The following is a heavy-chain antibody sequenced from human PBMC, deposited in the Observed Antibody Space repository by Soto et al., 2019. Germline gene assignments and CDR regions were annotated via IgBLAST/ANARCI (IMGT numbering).Heavy chain of an antibody. CDR2: ISGSGGST. CDR3: AKRLMYCSSTSCHLYYGMDV. J-gene: IGHJ6*02. D-gene: IGHD2-2*01. CDR1: GFTFSSYA. V-gene: IGHV3-23*01. Sequence: GGPMRLSCAASGFTFSSYAMSWVRDAPGTGLEWVSAISGSGGSTYYADSVKGGFTISRDNSKNTLYLQMNSLRAEDTAVYYCAKRLMYCSSTSCHLYYGMDVWGQGTTVTVSS.